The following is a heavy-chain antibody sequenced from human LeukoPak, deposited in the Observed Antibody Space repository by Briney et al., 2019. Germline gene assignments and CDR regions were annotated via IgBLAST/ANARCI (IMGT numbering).Heavy chain of an antibody. J-gene: IGHJ6*03. D-gene: IGHD2-21*01. CDR1: GGTFSSYA. CDR2: IIPIFGTA. CDR3: ARVATYCGGDCYSPGGGYYYMDV. V-gene: IGHV1-69*05. Sequence: ASVKVSCKASGGTFSSYAISWVRQAPGQGLEWMGGIIPIFGTANYAQKFQGRVTITTDESTSTAYMELSSLRSEDTAVYYCARVATYCGGDCYSPGGGYYYMDVWGKGTTVTVSS.